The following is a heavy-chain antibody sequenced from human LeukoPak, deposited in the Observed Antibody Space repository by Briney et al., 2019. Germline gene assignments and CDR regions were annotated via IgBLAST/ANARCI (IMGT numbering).Heavy chain of an antibody. J-gene: IGHJ6*03. Sequence: SETLSLTCAVSGGSITSANWWSWVRQSPGKGLEWIGEIYHTGNTNYNPSLNRRVSISLATSKTQFSLRLTSVTAADTAVYFCARDANGSDLHYYHMDVWGKGTTVTVSS. D-gene: IGHD6-25*01. CDR1: GGSITSANW. CDR2: IYHTGNT. CDR3: ARDANGSDLHYYHMDV. V-gene: IGHV4-4*02.